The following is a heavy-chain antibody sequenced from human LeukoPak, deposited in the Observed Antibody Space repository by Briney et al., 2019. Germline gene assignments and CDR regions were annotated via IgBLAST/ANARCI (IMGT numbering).Heavy chain of an antibody. J-gene: IGHJ4*02. V-gene: IGHV3-74*01. D-gene: IGHD1-26*01. CDR1: GFTFSSYW. CDR3: AKDRSRIAGAVFDY. CDR2: INTDGSST. Sequence: GGSLRLSCAASGFTFSSYWMHWVRQAPGKGLVWVSRINTDGSSTSYADSVKGRFTISRDNSKNTLYLQMNSLRAEDTAVYYCAKDRSRIAGAVFDYWGQGTLVTVSS.